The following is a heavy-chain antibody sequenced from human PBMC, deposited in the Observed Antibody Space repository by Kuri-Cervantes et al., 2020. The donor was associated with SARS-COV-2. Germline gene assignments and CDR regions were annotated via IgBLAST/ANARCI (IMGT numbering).Heavy chain of an antibody. CDR2: ISSGSSYI. D-gene: IGHD3-3*01. V-gene: IGHV3-21*01. J-gene: IGHJ6*03. CDR1: GFTFSSYS. CDR3: AGSYFWSANGSCCYYYYYYMDV. Sequence: GESLKISCAASGFTFSSYSMNWVRQAPGKGLEWVSSISSGSSYIYYADSVKGRFTISRDNAKNSLYLQMNSLRAEDTAVYYCAGSYFWSANGSCCYYYYYYMDVWGKGTTVTVSS.